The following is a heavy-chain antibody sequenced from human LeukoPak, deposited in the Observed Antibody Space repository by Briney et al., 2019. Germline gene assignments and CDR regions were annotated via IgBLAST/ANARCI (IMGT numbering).Heavy chain of an antibody. V-gene: IGHV2-5*01. CDR2: IYWNDDK. CDR3: AHIGHDFWSGYYSLDY. Sequence: TLSLTCTVSGGSISSSSYYWGWIRQPPGKALEWLALIYWNDDKRYSPSLKSRLTITKDTSKNQVVLTMTNMDPVDTATYYCAHIGHDFWSGYYSLDYWGQGTLVTVSS. J-gene: IGHJ4*02. CDR1: GGSISSSSYY. D-gene: IGHD3-3*01.